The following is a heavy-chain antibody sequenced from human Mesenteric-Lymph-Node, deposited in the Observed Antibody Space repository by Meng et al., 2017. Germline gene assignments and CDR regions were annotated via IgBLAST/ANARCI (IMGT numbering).Heavy chain of an antibody. CDR2: IYHSGST. CDR1: GYSISSGYY. J-gene: IGHJ1*01. D-gene: IGHD2-21*02. Sequence: SETLSLTCAVSGYSISSGYYWGWIRQPPGKGLEWIGSIYHSGSTYYNPSLKSRVTISVDTSKDQFSLKLSSVTAADTAVYYCAKEYCGGDCPQVFQHWGQGTLVTVSS. V-gene: IGHV4-38-2*02. CDR3: AKEYCGGDCPQVFQH.